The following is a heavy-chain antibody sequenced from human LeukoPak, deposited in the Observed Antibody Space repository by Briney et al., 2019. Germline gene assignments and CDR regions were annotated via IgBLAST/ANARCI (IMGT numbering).Heavy chain of an antibody. CDR1: GVSISTNNW. V-gene: IGHV4-4*02. CDR2: VYHSGSA. J-gene: IGHJ4*02. Sequence: SETLSLTCAVSGVSISTNNWWSWVRQPPGKGLEWIGEVYHSGSANYNPSLKSRVTMFVDKSKNQFSLRLNSVTAADTAVYYCANFFSAVTTKHYWGQGALVTVSS. CDR3: ANFFSAVTTKHY. D-gene: IGHD4-17*01.